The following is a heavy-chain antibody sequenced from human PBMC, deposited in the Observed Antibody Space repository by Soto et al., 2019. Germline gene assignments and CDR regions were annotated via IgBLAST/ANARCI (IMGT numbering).Heavy chain of an antibody. V-gene: IGHV4-61*08. CDR3: ARVWVYDYIWGSPQGHAFDI. CDR1: GGSISSGGYY. Sequence: PSETLSLTCTVSGGSISSGGYYWSWIRQHPGKGLEWIGYIYYSGSTNYNPSLKSRVTISVDTSKNQFSLKLSSVTAADTAVYYCARVWVYDYIWGSPQGHAFDIWGQGTMVTVSS. CDR2: IYYSGST. D-gene: IGHD3-16*01. J-gene: IGHJ3*02.